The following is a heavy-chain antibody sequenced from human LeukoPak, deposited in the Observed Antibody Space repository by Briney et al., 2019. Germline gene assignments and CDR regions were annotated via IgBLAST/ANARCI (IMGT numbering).Heavy chain of an antibody. J-gene: IGHJ6*02. CDR1: GGSISSYY. Sequence: SETLSLTCTVSGGSISSYYRSWIRQPPGKGLEWIGYIYYSGSTNYNPSLKSRVTISVDTSKNQFSLKLSSVTAADTAVYYCARDRGRSNYYYYYGMDVWGQGTTVTVSS. CDR2: IYYSGST. D-gene: IGHD2-15*01. V-gene: IGHV4-59*01. CDR3: ARDRGRSNYYYYYGMDV.